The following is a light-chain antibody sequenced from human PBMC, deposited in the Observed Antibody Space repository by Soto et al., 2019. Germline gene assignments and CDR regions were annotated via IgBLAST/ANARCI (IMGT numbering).Light chain of an antibody. V-gene: IGLV2-11*01. Sequence: QSALTQPRSVSGSPGQSVTMSCTGTSSDVGGYNFVSWYQQYPGKAPKLIIYDVSKRPSGVPDRFSGSKSGNTASLTISGLQAEDEADYYCCSYAGTYTLWVFGGGTQLTVL. CDR3: CSYAGTYTLWV. J-gene: IGLJ3*02. CDR2: DVS. CDR1: SSDVGGYNF.